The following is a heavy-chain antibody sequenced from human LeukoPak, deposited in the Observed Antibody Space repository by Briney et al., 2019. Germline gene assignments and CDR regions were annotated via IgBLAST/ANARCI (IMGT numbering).Heavy chain of an antibody. J-gene: IGHJ4*02. CDR2: ISGSGGST. CDR1: GFTFSSYA. CDR3: AKGLYTYYYDSSGYYWDY. D-gene: IGHD3-22*01. Sequence: GGSLRLSCAASGFTFSSYAMSWVRQAPGKGLEWVSAISGSGGSTYYADSVKGRFTISRDNSKNTLYLQMNSLRAEDTAVYYCAKGLYTYYYDSSGYYWDYWGQGTLVTVSS. V-gene: IGHV3-23*01.